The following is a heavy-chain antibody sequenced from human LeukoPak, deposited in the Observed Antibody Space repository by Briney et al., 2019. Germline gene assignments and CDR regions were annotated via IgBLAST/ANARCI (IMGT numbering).Heavy chain of an antibody. V-gene: IGHV1-18*01. CDR3: ATDLGACSGGSCYSVGWFDP. Sequence: ASVKVSCKASGYTFTSYGISWVRQAPGQGLEWMGWISAYNGNTNYAQKLQGRVTMTTDTSTSTAYMELSSLRSEDTAVYYCATDLGACSGGSCYSVGWFDPWGQGTLVTVSS. CDR1: GYTFTSYG. D-gene: IGHD2-15*01. J-gene: IGHJ5*02. CDR2: ISAYNGNT.